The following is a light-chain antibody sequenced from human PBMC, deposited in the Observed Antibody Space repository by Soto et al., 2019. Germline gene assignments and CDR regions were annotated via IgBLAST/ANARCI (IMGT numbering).Light chain of an antibody. CDR2: DAS. Sequence: DIQMTQSPSSLFPSVGDRVTITCQPSQNIRNYLNGYQQKQGKAPNLLIYDASNLKTGVPSRFSGSGSGTHFTFTISSLQPEDIATYYCQHYDHLPPLSFGGGTKVEIK. CDR1: QNIRNY. V-gene: IGKV1-33*01. J-gene: IGKJ4*01. CDR3: QHYDHLPPLS.